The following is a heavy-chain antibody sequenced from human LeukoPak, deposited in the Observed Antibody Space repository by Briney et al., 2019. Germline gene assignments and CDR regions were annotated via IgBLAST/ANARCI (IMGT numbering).Heavy chain of an antibody. J-gene: IGHJ4*02. D-gene: IGHD2-15*01. CDR1: GFTFSSYS. CDR2: ISSSSTYI. V-gene: IGHV3-21*04. CDR3: ARVPCSGGSCLLDGDNPDY. Sequence: PGGSLRLSCAASGFTFSSYSMNWVRQAPGKGLEWVSSISSSSTYIYYADSLKGRFTISRDNAKNSLYLQMNSLRAEDTALYYCARVPCSGGSCLLDGDNPDYWGQGTLVTVSS.